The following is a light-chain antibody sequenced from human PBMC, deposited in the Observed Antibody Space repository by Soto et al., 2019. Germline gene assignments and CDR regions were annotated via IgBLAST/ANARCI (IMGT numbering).Light chain of an antibody. CDR1: QSINSKS. V-gene: IGKV3-20*01. J-gene: IGKJ1*01. CDR3: QQYGNLLWT. Sequence: EIVLTQSPGTLSLSPGEGATVSCRVSQSINSKSLVWYQRKFGQAPRLLIYNTSSRATGIPDRFSGSGSGTDSTLSISRLESEDFAVYYCQQYGNLLWTFGQGTKVEIK. CDR2: NTS.